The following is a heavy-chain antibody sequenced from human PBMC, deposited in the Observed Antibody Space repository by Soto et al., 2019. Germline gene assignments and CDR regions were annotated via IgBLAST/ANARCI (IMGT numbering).Heavy chain of an antibody. V-gene: IGHV4-59*02. CDR3: ASRVPRRGYSLVS. Sequence: SETLSLTCSFSGDSVTSHYLTWIRQSPEKGLEWIGYMHYTGFSHYNPSLKSRLTISVDTSKNQFTLQLTSVTAADTAVYYCASRVPRRGYSLVSWGQGTLVTVSS. D-gene: IGHD5-18*01. CDR2: MHYTGFS. J-gene: IGHJ4*02. CDR1: GDSVTSHY.